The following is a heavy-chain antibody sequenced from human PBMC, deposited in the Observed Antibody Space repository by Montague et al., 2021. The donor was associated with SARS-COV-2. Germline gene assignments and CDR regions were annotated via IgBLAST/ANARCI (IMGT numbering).Heavy chain of an antibody. CDR3: ARGAVVVPAATEDYYYYYGMDV. CDR2: IYDSGST. Sequence: SETLSLTCTVSGGSISSSNYYWAWIRQPPGKGLEWIGSIYDSGSTYYNPSLKSRATISVDTSKNQFSLKLSSVTAADTAVYYCARGAVVVPAATEDYYYYYGMDVWGQGTTVTVSS. CDR1: GGSISSSNYY. D-gene: IGHD2-2*01. J-gene: IGHJ6*02. V-gene: IGHV4-39*07.